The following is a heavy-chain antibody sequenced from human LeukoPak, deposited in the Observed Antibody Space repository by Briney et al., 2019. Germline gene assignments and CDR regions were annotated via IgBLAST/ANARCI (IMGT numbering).Heavy chain of an antibody. CDR3: ARISYGGNSYTLKSWFDP. CDR2: INPNSGGT. V-gene: IGHV1-2*02. CDR1: GYTFTGYY. J-gene: IGHJ5*02. Sequence: ASVKVSCKASGYTFTGYYMHWVRQAPGQGLEWMGWINPNSGGTNYAQKFQGRVTMTRDTSISTAYRELSRLRSDDTAVYYCARISYGGNSYTLKSWFDPWGQGTLVTVSS. D-gene: IGHD4-23*01.